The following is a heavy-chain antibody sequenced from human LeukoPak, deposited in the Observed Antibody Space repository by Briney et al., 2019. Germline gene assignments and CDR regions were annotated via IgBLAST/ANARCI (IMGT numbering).Heavy chain of an antibody. D-gene: IGHD2-15*01. CDR1: GFTFSNYW. J-gene: IGHJ6*02. CDR3: AREGGGQDGLDV. Sequence: PGGFLRLSCAGSGFTFSNYWMSWVRQAPGKGLEWVANINQDGSEKYYVDSVKGRFTISRDNAKNSLYLQMNSLRAEDTAVYYCAREGGGQDGLDVWGQGTTVTVFS. V-gene: IGHV3-7*05. CDR2: INQDGSEK.